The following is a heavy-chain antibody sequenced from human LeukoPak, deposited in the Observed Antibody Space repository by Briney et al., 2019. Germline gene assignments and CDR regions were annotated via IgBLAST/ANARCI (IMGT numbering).Heavy chain of an antibody. D-gene: IGHD3-10*02. J-gene: IGHJ4*02. CDR1: GFTFKNYW. CDR2: IKPDGSDS. V-gene: IGHV3-7*01. CDR3: ARDVRSGLNYFVFADY. Sequence: GGSLRLSCEVSGFTFKNYWMSWVRQAPGKGLEWVANIKPDGSDSYYADSVKGRSSLSRDNTKNSMYLQMNSLRAEDTAVYYCARDVRSGLNYFVFADYWGQGALVTVSS.